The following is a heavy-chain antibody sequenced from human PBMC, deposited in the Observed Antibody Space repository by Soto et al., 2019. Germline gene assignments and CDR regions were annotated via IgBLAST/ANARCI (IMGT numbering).Heavy chain of an antibody. CDR1: GFTFSDYY. CDR2: ISSSGSTI. Sequence: ESGGGLVKPGGSLRLSCAASGFTFSDYYMSWIRQAPGKGLEWVSYISSSGSTIYYADSVKGRFTISRDNAKNSLYLQMNSLRAEDTAVYYCARSDYRITIFGVDINYFDYWGQGTLVTVSS. J-gene: IGHJ4*02. V-gene: IGHV3-11*01. D-gene: IGHD3-3*01. CDR3: ARSDYRITIFGVDINYFDY.